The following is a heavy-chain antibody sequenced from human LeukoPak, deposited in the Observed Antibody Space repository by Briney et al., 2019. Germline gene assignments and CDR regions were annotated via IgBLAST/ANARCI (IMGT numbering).Heavy chain of an antibody. J-gene: IGHJ3*02. D-gene: IGHD1-26*01. CDR1: GFTFSSSA. Sequence: GGSLRLSCAASGFTFSSSAMSWVRQAPGKGLGWVSNISGSGSGGSTYYADSVKGRFTISRDNSKNTLYLQMNSLRAEDTAVYYCARGGSYLSAFDIWGQGTMVTVSS. CDR2: ISGSGSGGST. CDR3: ARGGSYLSAFDI. V-gene: IGHV3-23*01.